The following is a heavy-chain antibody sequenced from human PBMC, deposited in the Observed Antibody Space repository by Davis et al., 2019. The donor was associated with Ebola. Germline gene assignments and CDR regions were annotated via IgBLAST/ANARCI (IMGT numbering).Heavy chain of an antibody. Sequence: PGGSLRLSCAASGFTFSSYAMHWVRQAPGKGLEWVAVISYDGSNKYYADSVKGRFTISRDNAKNSLYLQMNSLRAEDTAVYYCAKRSNYVGYYGMDVWGQGTTVTVSS. CDR1: GFTFSSYA. D-gene: IGHD4-11*01. CDR2: ISYDGSNK. J-gene: IGHJ6*02. V-gene: IGHV3-30-3*02. CDR3: AKRSNYVGYYGMDV.